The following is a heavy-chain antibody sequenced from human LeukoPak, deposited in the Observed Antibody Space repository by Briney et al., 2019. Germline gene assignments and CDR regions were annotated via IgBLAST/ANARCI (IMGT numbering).Heavy chain of an antibody. CDR2: IYPGDSDT. CDR3: ARLLSLYGSGSYYYYYGMDV. D-gene: IGHD3-10*01. Sequence: GESLKISCKGSGYSFTSYWIGWVRQMPGKGLEWMGIIYPGDSDTRYSPSFQGQVTISADKSISTAYLQWSSLKASDTAMYYCARLLSLYGSGSYYYYYGMDVWGQGTTVTVSS. V-gene: IGHV5-51*01. CDR1: GYSFTSYW. J-gene: IGHJ6*02.